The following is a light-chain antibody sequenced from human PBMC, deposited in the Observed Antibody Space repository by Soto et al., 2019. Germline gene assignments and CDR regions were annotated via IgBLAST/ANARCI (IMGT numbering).Light chain of an antibody. CDR2: DSS. CDR3: HQRRSWPRT. CDR1: QTVFSR. V-gene: IGKV3-11*01. Sequence: EIVLTQSPATLSSSPGERATLSCRASQTVFSRLAWYQHKPGQAPRLLIYDSSNRATGIPARFSGSGSGTDFTLTIDSLEPEDFAVHYCHQRRSWPRTFGQGTKVEI. J-gene: IGKJ1*01.